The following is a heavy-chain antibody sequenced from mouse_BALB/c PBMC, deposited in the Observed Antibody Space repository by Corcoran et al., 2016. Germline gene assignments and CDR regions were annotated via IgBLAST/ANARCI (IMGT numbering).Heavy chain of an antibody. CDR3: ARSWDVDY. CDR2: IDPANGNT. CDR1: GFNIHDTS. V-gene: IGHV14-3*02. D-gene: IGHD4-1*01. Sequence: EVQLQQSGAELVKPGASVKLSCPASGFNIHDTSMHWVKQRPEQGLEWIGRIDPANGNTKYDPKFQGKATITADTSSHTAYLQLSSLTSEDTAVYDCARSWDVDYWGQGTTLTVSS. J-gene: IGHJ2*01.